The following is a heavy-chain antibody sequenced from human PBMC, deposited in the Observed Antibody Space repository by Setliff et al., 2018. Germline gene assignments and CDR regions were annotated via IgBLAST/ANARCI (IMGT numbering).Heavy chain of an antibody. CDR1: GYSFTNYY. D-gene: IGHD4-4*01. CDR2: INPSGGST. V-gene: IGHV1-46*03. Sequence: ASVKVSCKASGYSFTNYYIHWVRQAPGQGLEWVGIINPSGGSTSYAQKFQGRVTMTRDTSTSTVYTELSSLRSEDTAVYYCAKSGDYSNRGHFDCWGQGTRVTVAS. J-gene: IGHJ4*03. CDR3: AKSGDYSNRGHFDC.